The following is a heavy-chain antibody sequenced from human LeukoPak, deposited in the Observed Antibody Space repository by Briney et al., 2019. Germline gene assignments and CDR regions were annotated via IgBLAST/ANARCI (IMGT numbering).Heavy chain of an antibody. D-gene: IGHD4-17*01. J-gene: IGHJ4*02. Sequence: NPSETLSLTCTVSGGPISSYYWSWIRQPPGKGLEWIGYIYYSGNTSYNPSLKSRVTISGDTSKNQFSLKLSSVTAADTAVYYCASERVTTGTFDYWGQGTLVTVSS. CDR2: IYYSGNT. CDR1: GGPISSYY. V-gene: IGHV4-59*08. CDR3: ASERVTTGTFDY.